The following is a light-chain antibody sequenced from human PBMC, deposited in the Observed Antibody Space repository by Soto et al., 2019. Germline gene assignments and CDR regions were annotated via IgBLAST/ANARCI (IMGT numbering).Light chain of an antibody. Sequence: DIEITRSPSSLPASLGDRGTITCLASQSMSTSLNWYQHKAGKAPKLLIYAPSTLQSGVSARFSGSGSGTDFTLTISSLQPEDFATYYFQQSHSTPPTFGQGTKVDIK. J-gene: IGKJ1*01. CDR3: QQSHSTPPT. V-gene: IGKV1-39*01. CDR1: QSMSTS. CDR2: APS.